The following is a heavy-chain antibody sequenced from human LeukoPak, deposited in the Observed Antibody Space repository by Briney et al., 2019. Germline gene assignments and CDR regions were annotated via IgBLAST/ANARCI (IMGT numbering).Heavy chain of an antibody. CDR2: KYYSGRT. Sequence: PSETLSLTCTVSGGSISSYYWSWIRQPPGKGLGWIGYKYYSGRTNYNPSLKSRVTISVDTSKNQISLKLSSVTAADTAVYYCARGGYTYGFDAFDFWGQGTMVTVSS. V-gene: IGHV4-59*01. CDR1: GGSISSYY. CDR3: ARGGYTYGFDAFDF. J-gene: IGHJ3*01. D-gene: IGHD5-18*01.